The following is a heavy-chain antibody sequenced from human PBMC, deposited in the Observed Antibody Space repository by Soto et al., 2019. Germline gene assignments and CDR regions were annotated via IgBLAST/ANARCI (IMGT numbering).Heavy chain of an antibody. J-gene: IGHJ4*01. V-gene: IGHV1-18*01. CDR2: ISAYNGNT. Sequence: GAPVEACSKAPGYTFASCGLWWVRHAPGQGLEWMGWISAYNGNTDYAQKFEGRVTMTRSTSIRTAYMELSSLTSEDTAVYYWTGGPPNCGFDSWGQGTPVTV. D-gene: IGHD7-27*01. CDR1: GYTFASCG. CDR3: TGGPPNCGFDS.